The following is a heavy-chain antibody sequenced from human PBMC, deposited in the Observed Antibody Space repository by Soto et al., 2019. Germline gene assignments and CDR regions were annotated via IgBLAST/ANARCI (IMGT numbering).Heavy chain of an antibody. D-gene: IGHD3-10*01. CDR1: GGTFSSYA. V-gene: IGHV1-69*13. Sequence: ASVKVSCKASGGTFSSYAISWVRQAPGQGLEWMGGIIPIFGTANYAQKFQGRVTITADESTSTAYMELSSLRSEDTAMYYCARKAYYASGRINLFDSWGQGTLVTVSS. J-gene: IGHJ4*02. CDR3: ARKAYYASGRINLFDS. CDR2: IIPIFGTA.